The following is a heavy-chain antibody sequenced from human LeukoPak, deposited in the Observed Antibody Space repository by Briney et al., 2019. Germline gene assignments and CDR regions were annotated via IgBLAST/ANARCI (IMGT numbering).Heavy chain of an antibody. D-gene: IGHD1-26*01. CDR1: GYTFTGYY. J-gene: IGHJ5*02. CDR2: INPNSGGT. V-gene: IGHV1-2*06. Sequence: ASVKVSCKASGYTFTGYYMHWVRQAPGQGLEWMGRINPNSGGTNYAQKFQGRVTMTRDTSISTAYMEPSRLRSDDTAVYYCARDHPVGAILGFDPWGQGTLVTVSS. CDR3: ARDHPVGAILGFDP.